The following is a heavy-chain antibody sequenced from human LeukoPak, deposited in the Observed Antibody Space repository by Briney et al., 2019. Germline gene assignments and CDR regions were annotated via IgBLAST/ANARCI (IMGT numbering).Heavy chain of an antibody. D-gene: IGHD6-13*01. Sequence: GRSLRLSCAASGFTFSSYGMHWVRQVPGKGLEWVVNINEGGNEKNYVDSVKGRFTASRDNAQNSLYLQMNSLRVEDTAVYYCARHPNSNWDYWGQGTLVTVSS. CDR3: ARHPNSNWDY. CDR2: INEGGNEK. V-gene: IGHV3-7*01. CDR1: GFTFSSYG. J-gene: IGHJ4*02.